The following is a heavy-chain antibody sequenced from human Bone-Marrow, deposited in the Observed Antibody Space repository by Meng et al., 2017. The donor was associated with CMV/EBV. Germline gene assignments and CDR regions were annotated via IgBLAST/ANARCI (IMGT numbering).Heavy chain of an antibody. D-gene: IGHD5-18*01. J-gene: IGHJ6*02. CDR1: RFTVSSNY. CDR2: IRYDGSNK. V-gene: IGHV3-30*02. CDR3: AKARFRIQLLDV. Sequence: SCAASRFTVSSNYMSWVRQAPGKGLEWVAFIRYDGSNKYYADSVKGRFTISRDNSKNTLYLQMNSLRAEDTAVYYCAKARFRIQLLDVWGQGTTVTVSS.